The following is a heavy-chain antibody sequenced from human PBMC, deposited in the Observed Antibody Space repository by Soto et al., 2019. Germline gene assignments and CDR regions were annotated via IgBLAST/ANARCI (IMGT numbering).Heavy chain of an antibody. J-gene: IGHJ4*01. CDR1: GFTFGSYW. CDR2: TKMDVGEK. Sequence: EVQLVESGGGLVQPGGSLRLSCAASGFTFGSYWMSWVRQAPGKGLEWVATTKMDVGEKKYVDSVKGRFTMSRDNAKNSLYLQMHSLRAEDTAVYYCARASGYGSGASENHYLDYCSHGTLVTVSS. V-gene: IGHV3-7*01. CDR3: ARASGYGSGASENHYLDY. D-gene: IGHD3-10*01.